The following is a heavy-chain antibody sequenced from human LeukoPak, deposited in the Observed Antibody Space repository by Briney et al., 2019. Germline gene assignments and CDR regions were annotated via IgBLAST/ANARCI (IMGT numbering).Heavy chain of an antibody. J-gene: IGHJ4*02. CDR2: ISGSGGST. CDR3: AKDYLGYCSGGSCAPFDY. CDR1: GFTFSSYG. V-gene: IGHV3-23*01. D-gene: IGHD2-15*01. Sequence: PGGSLRLSCAASGFTFSSYGMSWVRQAPGKGLEWVSAISGSGGSTYYADSVKGRFTISRDNSKNTLYLQMNSLRAEDTAVYYCAKDYLGYCSGGSCAPFDYWGQGTLVTVSS.